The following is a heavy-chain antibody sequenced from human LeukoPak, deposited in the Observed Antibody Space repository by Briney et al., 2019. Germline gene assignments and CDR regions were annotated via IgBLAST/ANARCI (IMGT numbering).Heavy chain of an antibody. CDR2: IYYSGST. CDR1: GYSISSGYY. V-gene: IGHV4-61*01. Sequence: SETLSLTCTVSGYSISSGYYWGWIRQPPGKGLEWIGYIYYSGSTNYNPSLKSRVTISVDTSKNQFSLKLSSVTAADTAVYYCARVYGSGSYYEMNFDYWGQGTLVTVSS. D-gene: IGHD3-10*01. CDR3: ARVYGSGSYYEMNFDY. J-gene: IGHJ4*02.